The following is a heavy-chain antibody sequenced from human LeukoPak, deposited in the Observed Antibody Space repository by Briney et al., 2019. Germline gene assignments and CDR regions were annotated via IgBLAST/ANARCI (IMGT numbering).Heavy chain of an antibody. CDR1: GGSITSGTSY. CDR3: ARGGRDYYDRSGYSPDY. J-gene: IGHJ4*02. V-gene: IGHV4-39*07. D-gene: IGHD3-22*01. Sequence: NSSETLSLTCTVSGGSITSGTSYWGWVRQPPGRGLVWIGTFYSTGSTHYNPSLRNRVTISVDTSKNQFSLRLSSVTAADTAIYYCARGGRDYYDRSGYSPDYWGQGTLVTVSS. CDR2: FYSTGST.